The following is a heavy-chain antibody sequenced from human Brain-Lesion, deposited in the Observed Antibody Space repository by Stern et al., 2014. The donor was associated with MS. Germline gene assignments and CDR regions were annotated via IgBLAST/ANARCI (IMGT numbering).Heavy chain of an antibody. CDR1: GNTFTNRY. Sequence: VQLVESGAEVKTTGSSVKVSCQASGNTFTNRYLHWVRQAPGQALEWIGWITPFTGNTNYAQNFQDRVTITMDRSMSTAYMDLSSLRSDDTAIYFCAEGGSYGFVYWGQGTLVTVSS. J-gene: IGHJ4*02. V-gene: IGHV1-45*02. CDR3: AEGGSYGFVY. CDR2: ITPFTGNT. D-gene: IGHD4-17*01.